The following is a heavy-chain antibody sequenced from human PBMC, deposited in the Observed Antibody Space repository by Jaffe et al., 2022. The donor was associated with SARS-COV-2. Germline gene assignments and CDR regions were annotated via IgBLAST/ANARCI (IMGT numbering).Heavy chain of an antibody. V-gene: IGHV3-30*18. CDR1: GFTFSSYG. Sequence: QVQLVESGGGVVQPGRSLRLSCAASGFTFSSYGMHWVRQAPGKGLEWVAVISYDGSNKYYADSVKGRFTISRDNSKNTLYLQMNSLRAEDTAVYYCAKDSGSSSSSGDYWGQGTLVTVSS. CDR2: ISYDGSNK. CDR3: AKDSGSSSSSGDY. J-gene: IGHJ4*02. D-gene: IGHD6-13*01.